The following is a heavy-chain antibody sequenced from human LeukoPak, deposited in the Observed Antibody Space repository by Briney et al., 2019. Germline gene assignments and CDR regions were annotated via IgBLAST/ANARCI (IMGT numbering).Heavy chain of an antibody. D-gene: IGHD3-9*01. CDR1: GYTFTSYG. CDR2: ISAYNGNT. V-gene: IGHV1-18*01. CDR3: ARDYDILTGFDP. J-gene: IGHJ5*02. Sequence: GASVTVSLKASGYTFTSYGISWVRQAPGQGLEWTGWISAYNGNTNYAQKLQGRVTMTTDTSTSTAYMELRSLRSDDTAVYYCARDYDILTGFDPWGQGTLVTVSS.